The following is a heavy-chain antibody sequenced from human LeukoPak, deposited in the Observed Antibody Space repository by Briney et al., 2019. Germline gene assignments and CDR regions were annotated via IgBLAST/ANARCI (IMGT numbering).Heavy chain of an antibody. CDR2: INPKSGGT. J-gene: IGHJ5*02. CDR1: GYIFTDYH. CDR3: ARERYSTSLNYFDP. D-gene: IGHD1-26*01. V-gene: IGHV1-2*02. Sequence: GASVKVSCMASGYIFTDYHMQFVRQAPGQGLEWMGWINPKSGGTHYAKNFQGRVTMTRDTSISTAYMELTRLTSDDTAVYYCARERYSTSLNYFDPWGQGALVTVSS.